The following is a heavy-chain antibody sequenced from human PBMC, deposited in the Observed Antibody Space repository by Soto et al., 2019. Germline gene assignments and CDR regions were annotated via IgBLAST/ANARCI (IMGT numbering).Heavy chain of an antibody. CDR1: GYTFTSYY. V-gene: IGHV1-46*01. J-gene: IGHJ4*02. D-gene: IGHD3-22*01. Sequence: ASVKVSCKASGYTFTSYYMHWVRQAPGQGLEWMGIINPSGGSTSYAQKFQGRVTMTRDTSTSTVYMELSSLRSEDTAVYYCARGAYYYDSSGLNYFDYWGRGTLVTVSS. CDR2: INPSGGST. CDR3: ARGAYYYDSSGLNYFDY.